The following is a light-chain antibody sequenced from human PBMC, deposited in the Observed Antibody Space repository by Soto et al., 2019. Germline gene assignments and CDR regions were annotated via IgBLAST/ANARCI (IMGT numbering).Light chain of an antibody. J-gene: IGLJ1*01. Sequence: QPVLTQPPSASGTPGQRVTISCSGSSSNIGNNSVNWYQQLPGAAPKLLIYTNNQRPSGVPDRFSGSKSGTSASLAISGLQSEDEADYYCAAWDDSLNGLDVFGTGTKLTVL. CDR2: TNN. V-gene: IGLV1-44*01. CDR3: AAWDDSLNGLDV. CDR1: SSNIGNNS.